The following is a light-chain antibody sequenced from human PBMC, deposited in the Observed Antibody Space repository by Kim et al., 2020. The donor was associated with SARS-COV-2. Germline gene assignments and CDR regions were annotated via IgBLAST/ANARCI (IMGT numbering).Light chain of an antibody. V-gene: IGLV3-1*01. Sequence: SYELTQPPSVSVSPGQTASITCSGDNLGNKYVCWYQQKPGQSPVLVIYQNTKRPSGIPERFSGSNSGNTATMTISGIQAMDESDFYCQAWDGTTVVFGGG. CDR1: NLGNKY. CDR2: QNT. J-gene: IGLJ2*01. CDR3: QAWDGTTVV.